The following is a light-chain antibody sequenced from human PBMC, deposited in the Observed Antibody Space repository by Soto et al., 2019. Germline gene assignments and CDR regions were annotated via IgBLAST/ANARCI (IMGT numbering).Light chain of an antibody. V-gene: IGKV3-11*01. CDR3: QQRSNWIT. Sequence: EIFLTQSPSTLSLSAVERATLSCRASQSVSSYLAWYQQKPGQAPRLLIYDASNRATGIPARFSGRGSGTDFTLTITSLEPEDFAVYYCQQRSNWITFGQGTRLEIK. J-gene: IGKJ5*01. CDR1: QSVSSY. CDR2: DAS.